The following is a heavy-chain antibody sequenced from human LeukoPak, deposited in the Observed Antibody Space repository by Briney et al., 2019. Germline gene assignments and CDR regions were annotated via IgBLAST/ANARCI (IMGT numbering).Heavy chain of an antibody. V-gene: IGHV3-11*01. CDR1: GFTFSDYY. D-gene: IGHD3-3*01. J-gene: IGHJ4*02. Sequence: PGGSLRLSCAASGFTFSDYYMSWIRQAPGKGLEWASYISSSGSTIYYADSVKGRFTISRDNAKNSLYLQMNSLRAEDTAVYYCAGHPYDFWSGYYFDYWGQGTLVTVSS. CDR2: ISSSGSTI. CDR3: AGHPYDFWSGYYFDY.